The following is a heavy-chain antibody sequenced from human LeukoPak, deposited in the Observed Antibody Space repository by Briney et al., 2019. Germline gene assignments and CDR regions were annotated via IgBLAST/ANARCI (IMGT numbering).Heavy chain of an antibody. CDR1: GFTFRTYG. Sequence: GGSLRLSCAASGFTFRTYGMHWVRQTPGKGLEWVAFLWFDGSHQYYADSVRGRFIISRDNSNNTLYLQMNSLKADDTAVYYCARDGNYFDTTPNWFDTWGQGTLVTVSS. CDR3: ARDGNYFDTTPNWFDT. CDR2: LWFDGSHQ. D-gene: IGHD3-22*01. V-gene: IGHV3-33*01. J-gene: IGHJ5*02.